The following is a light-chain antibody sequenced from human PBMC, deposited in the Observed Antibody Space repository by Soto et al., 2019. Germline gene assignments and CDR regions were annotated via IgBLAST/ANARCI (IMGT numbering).Light chain of an antibody. Sequence: EVVLTQSPGALSLSPGERATLSCRASHSVDSSYFAWYQQRPGQAPRLLIYETSSRATGIPDRFSGSGSGTDFTLTGSRLEPEDVAVYFCQQYGSYPRTFGGGTKVEIK. CDR3: QQYGSYPRT. J-gene: IGKJ4*01. CDR1: HSVDSSY. V-gene: IGKV3-20*01. CDR2: ETS.